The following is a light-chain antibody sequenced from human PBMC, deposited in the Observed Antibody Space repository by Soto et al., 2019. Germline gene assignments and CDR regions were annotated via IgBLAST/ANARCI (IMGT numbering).Light chain of an antibody. CDR2: DVS. V-gene: IGLV2-14*01. CDR1: SSDVGGYNY. J-gene: IGLJ1*01. Sequence: QSALTQPASVSGSPGQSITITWTATSSDVGGYNYVSWYQQHPGKAPKLMIYDVSNRPSGVSNRFSGSKSGNTASLTISGLQAEDEADYYCSSYTSSSTYVFGTGTKVTVL. CDR3: SSYTSSSTYV.